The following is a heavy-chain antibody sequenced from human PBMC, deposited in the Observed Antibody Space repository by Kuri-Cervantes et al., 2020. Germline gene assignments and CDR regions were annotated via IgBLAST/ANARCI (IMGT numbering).Heavy chain of an antibody. V-gene: IGHV1-8*02. D-gene: IGHD4-17*01. J-gene: IGHJ4*02. CDR2: MNPNSGNT. CDR3: ARDLQDYGDYESAGG. Sequence: ASVKVSCKASGYTFTSYGISWVRQAPGQGLEWMGWMNPNSGNTGYAQKFQGRVTMTRNTSISTAYMELSSLRSEDTAVYYCARDLQDYGDYESAGGWGQGTLVTVSS. CDR1: GYTFTSYG.